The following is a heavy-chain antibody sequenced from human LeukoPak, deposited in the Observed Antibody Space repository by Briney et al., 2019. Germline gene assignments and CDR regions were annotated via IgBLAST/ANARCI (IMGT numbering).Heavy chain of an antibody. V-gene: IGHV3-23*01. CDR3: AKDTSIGKYCTSGVCSPFDY. J-gene: IGHJ4*02. CDR1: GFTFSSYA. D-gene: IGHD2-8*01. Sequence: GGSLRLSCAGSGFTFSSYAMSWVRQAPGKGLEWVSAISDSGDYTYYADSVKGRFTISRDNSKNTLYLHVNSLRAEDTAVYYCAKDTSIGKYCTSGVCSPFDYWGQGTLVTASS. CDR2: ISDSGDYT.